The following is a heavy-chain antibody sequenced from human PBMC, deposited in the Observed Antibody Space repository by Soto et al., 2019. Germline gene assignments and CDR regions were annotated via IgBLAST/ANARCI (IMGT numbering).Heavy chain of an antibody. V-gene: IGHV3-15*01. D-gene: IGHD1-26*01. J-gene: IGHJ5*01. Sequence: GSLRLSCAGSGFIFSNVWMNWVRQAPGKGLEWVGHIKSKSDDGTTDYAAPVKGRFTISRDDSKNTLYLEMNSLQSEDTALYYCNTYGVGATNSWFDPWGQGTLVTVSS. CDR3: NTYGVGATNSWFDP. CDR1: GFIFSNVW. CDR2: IKSKSDDGTT.